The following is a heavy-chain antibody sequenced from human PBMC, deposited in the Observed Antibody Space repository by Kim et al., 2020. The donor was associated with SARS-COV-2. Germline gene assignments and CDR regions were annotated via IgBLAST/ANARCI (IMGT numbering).Heavy chain of an antibody. Sequence: GGSLRLSCAASGFTFSSYGMHWVRQAPGKGLEWVAVISYDGSNKYYADSVKGRFTISRDNSKNMLYLQMNSLRAEDTAVYYCAKDLTDTAMVTTAFDLWGQGTMVTVSS. CDR2: ISYDGSNK. D-gene: IGHD5-18*01. CDR1: GFTFSSYG. CDR3: AKDLTDTAMVTTAFDL. J-gene: IGHJ3*01. V-gene: IGHV3-30*18.